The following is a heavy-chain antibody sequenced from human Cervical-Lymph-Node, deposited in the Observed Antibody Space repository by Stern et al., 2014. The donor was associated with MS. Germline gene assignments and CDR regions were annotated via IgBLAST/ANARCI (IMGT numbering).Heavy chain of an antibody. J-gene: IGHJ5*02. CDR1: GDTFSRHA. D-gene: IGHD1-1*01. CDR3: ARDLALNTGWYGH. Sequence: AQLVESGAEVKKPGSSVKVSCKASGDTFSRHAIAWVRQAPGQGLEWMGGIIPANGAPNYAQKFQGRVTVTADESTSTVYMELSSLRSEDTAVYYCARDLALNTGWYGHWGQGTQVTVSS. CDR2: IIPANGAP. V-gene: IGHV1-69*01.